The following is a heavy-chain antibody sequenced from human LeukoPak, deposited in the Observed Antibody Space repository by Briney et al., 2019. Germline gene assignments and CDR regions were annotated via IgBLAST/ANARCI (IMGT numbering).Heavy chain of an antibody. CDR2: IWYDGSNK. CDR1: GFPFSRYG. J-gene: IGHJ4*02. Sequence: GGSLRLSCAASGFPFSRYGMHCVRQAPDKGREWVAVIWYDGSNKYYADSVKCRFTNSRDNSKNTLYRQMNSLRAEDTAVYYCARETGTRSQLDYWGQGTLVTVSS. V-gene: IGHV3-33*01. D-gene: IGHD1-7*01. CDR3: ARETGTRSQLDY.